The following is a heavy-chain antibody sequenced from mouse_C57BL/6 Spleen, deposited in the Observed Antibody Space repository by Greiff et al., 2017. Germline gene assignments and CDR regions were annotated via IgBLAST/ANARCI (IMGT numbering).Heavy chain of an antibody. V-gene: IGHV1-69*01. CDR2: IDPSDSYT. J-gene: IGHJ3*01. D-gene: IGHD1-1*01. CDR3: ARWGITTVVPFAY. Sequence: VQLQQPGAELVMPGASVKLSCKASGYTFTSYWMHWVKQRPGQGLEWIGEIDPSDSYTNYNQKFKGKSTLTVDKSSSTAYMQLSSLTSEDSAVYYCARWGITTVVPFAYWGQGTLVTVSA. CDR1: GYTFTSYW.